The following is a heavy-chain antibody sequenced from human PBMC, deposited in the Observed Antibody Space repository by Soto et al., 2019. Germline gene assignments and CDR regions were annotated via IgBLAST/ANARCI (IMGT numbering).Heavy chain of an antibody. Sequence: GGSLRLSCAASGFTFSSYGMHWVRQAPGKGLEWVAVIWYDGSNKYYADSVKGRFTISRDNSKNTLYLQMNSLRAEDTAVYYCAREGNPYYYDMTDLDYWGQGTLVTVSS. CDR3: AREGNPYYYDMTDLDY. V-gene: IGHV3-33*01. J-gene: IGHJ4*02. D-gene: IGHD3-22*01. CDR1: GFTFSSYG. CDR2: IWYDGSNK.